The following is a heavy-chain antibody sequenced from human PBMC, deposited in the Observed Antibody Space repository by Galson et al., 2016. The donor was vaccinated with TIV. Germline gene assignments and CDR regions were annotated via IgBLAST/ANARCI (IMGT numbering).Heavy chain of an antibody. J-gene: IGHJ5*02. CDR3: VRGSLDL. CDR1: GFSFSDYY. Sequence: SLRLSCAASGFSFSDYYMIWVCQAPGKGLQWVSYISSTGILTNYADSVKGRFTVSRDNAKGSLFLQMNSLRAEDTALYYCVRGSLDLWGRGTFVTVSS. CDR2: ISSTGILT. V-gene: IGHV3-11*05.